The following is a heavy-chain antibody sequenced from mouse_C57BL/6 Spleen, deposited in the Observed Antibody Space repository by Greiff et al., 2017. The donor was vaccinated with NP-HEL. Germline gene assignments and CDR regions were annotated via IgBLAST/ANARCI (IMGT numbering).Heavy chain of an antibody. Sequence: VQLQQPGAELVMPGASVKLSCKASGYTFTSYWMHWVKQRPGQGLEWIGEIDPSDSYTNYNQKFKGKSTLTVDKSSSTAYMQLSSLTSEDSAVYYCAREDGNFAYWGQGTLVTVSA. D-gene: IGHD2-1*01. CDR3: AREDGNFAY. CDR2: IDPSDSYT. J-gene: IGHJ3*01. V-gene: IGHV1-69*01. CDR1: GYTFTSYW.